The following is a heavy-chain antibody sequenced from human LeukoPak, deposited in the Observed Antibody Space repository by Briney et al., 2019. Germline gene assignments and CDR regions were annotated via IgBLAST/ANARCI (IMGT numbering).Heavy chain of an antibody. Sequence: GGSLRLSCAASGFTFSSYSMNWVRQAPGKGLEWVSFISSSSAHINYADSVKGRFTISRDNPRNSLYLQMNSLGAEDTAVYYCARDIGGSYTAIDYWGQGTLVTVSS. CDR1: GFTFSSYS. CDR2: ISSSSAHI. J-gene: IGHJ4*02. V-gene: IGHV3-21*01. CDR3: ARDIGGSYTAIDY. D-gene: IGHD1-26*01.